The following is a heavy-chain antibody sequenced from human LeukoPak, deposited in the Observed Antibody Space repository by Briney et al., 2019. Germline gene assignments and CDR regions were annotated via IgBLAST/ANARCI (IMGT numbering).Heavy chain of an antibody. D-gene: IGHD2-2*01. J-gene: IGHJ5*02. Sequence: GGSLRLSCAASGFTFSSYSMNWVRQAPGKGLEWVSSISSSSSYIYYADPVKGRFTISRDNAKNSLYLQMNSLRAEDTAVYYCARGVPAAHNWFDPWGQGTLVTVSS. CDR2: ISSSSSYI. CDR1: GFTFSSYS. V-gene: IGHV3-21*01. CDR3: ARGVPAAHNWFDP.